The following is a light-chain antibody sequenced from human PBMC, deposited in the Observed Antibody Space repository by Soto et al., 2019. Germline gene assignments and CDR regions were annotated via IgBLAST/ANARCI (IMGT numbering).Light chain of an antibody. CDR1: QDISTY. CDR3: QQYDNLPLT. CDR2: DAS. Sequence: DIQMTQSPSSLSASVGDRVTITCQASQDISTYLNWYQQKPGKAPKLLIYDASNLETGVPSRFSGSGSGTDFTFTISCLQPEDIATYYCQQYDNLPLTFGGGTKVESK. V-gene: IGKV1-33*01. J-gene: IGKJ4*01.